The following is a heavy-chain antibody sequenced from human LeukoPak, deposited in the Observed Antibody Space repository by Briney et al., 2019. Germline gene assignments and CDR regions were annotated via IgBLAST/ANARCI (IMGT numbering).Heavy chain of an antibody. CDR3: ARDDSFQFDS. V-gene: IGHV1-2*02. D-gene: IGHD5-18*01. CDR1: GYTFTAYY. J-gene: IGHJ4*02. Sequence: ASVKVSCKASGYTFTAYYMHWVRQAPGQGLEWMGWINPNTGATNYAQKFQGRVTMTRATSISTAYMELSRLTSDDTAVYYCARDDSFQFDSWGQGTLVTVSS. CDR2: INPNTGAT.